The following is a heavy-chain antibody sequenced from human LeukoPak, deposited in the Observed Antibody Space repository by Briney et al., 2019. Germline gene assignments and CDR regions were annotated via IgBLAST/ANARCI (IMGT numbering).Heavy chain of an antibody. CDR1: GGSISSSSYY. D-gene: IGHD5-12*01. CDR3: ARHSRSGSGGYENAFDI. CDR2: IYSGGST. J-gene: IGHJ3*02. V-gene: IGHV4-39*01. Sequence: SETLSLTCTVSGGSISSSSYYWDWIRQSPGKGLEWIGNIYSGGSTYYTPSLKSRVTISVDTSKNQFSLKLSSVTAADTAIYFCARHSRSGSGGYENAFDIWGQGTTVTVSS.